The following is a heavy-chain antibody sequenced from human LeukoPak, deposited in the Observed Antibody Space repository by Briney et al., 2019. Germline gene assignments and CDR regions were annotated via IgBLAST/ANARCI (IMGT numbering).Heavy chain of an antibody. Sequence: SETLSLTCAVYGGSFSGYYRSWIRQPPGKGLEWIGEINHSGSTNYNPSLKSRVTISVDTSKNQFSLKLSSVTAADTAVYYCARLSPLTGAYYYMDVWGKGTTVTVSS. CDR1: GGSFSGYY. D-gene: IGHD7-27*01. J-gene: IGHJ6*03. CDR3: ARLSPLTGAYYYMDV. V-gene: IGHV4-34*01. CDR2: INHSGST.